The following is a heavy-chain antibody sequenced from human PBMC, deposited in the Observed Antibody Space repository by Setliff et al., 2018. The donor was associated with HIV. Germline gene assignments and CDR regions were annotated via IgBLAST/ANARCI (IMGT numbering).Heavy chain of an antibody. CDR1: GGSISSSSYY. D-gene: IGHD6-13*01. CDR2: IYYSGTT. CDR3: ASLAAGRSYYFDY. J-gene: IGHJ4*02. V-gene: IGHV4-39*01. Sequence: SETLSLTCTVSGGSISSSSYYWGWIRQPPGKGLEWIGSIYYSGTTYYNPSLKSRVTISVDKSKNQFSLKLSSVTAADTAMYYCASLAAGRSYYFDYWGQGTLVTVSS.